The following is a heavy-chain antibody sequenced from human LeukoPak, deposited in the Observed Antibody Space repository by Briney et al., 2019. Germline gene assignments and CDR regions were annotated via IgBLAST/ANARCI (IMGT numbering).Heavy chain of an antibody. V-gene: IGHV4-34*01. CDR3: AGGPNCSGGSRYSPTSNDY. CDR1: GGSFRGYY. CDR2: INHSGST. Sequence: SETLSLICAVYGGSFRGYYWSWIRQPPGKGLEWSGEINHSGSTNYNPSLKSRVTISVDTSKNQFSLKLSSVTAADTAVYYCAGGPNCSGGSRYSPTSNDYWGQGTLVTVSS. J-gene: IGHJ4*02. D-gene: IGHD2-15*01.